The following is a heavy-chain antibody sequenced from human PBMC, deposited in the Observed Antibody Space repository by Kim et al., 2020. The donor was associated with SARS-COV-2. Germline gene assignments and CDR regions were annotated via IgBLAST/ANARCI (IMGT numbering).Heavy chain of an antibody. CDR1: GFTFSSYS. CDR2: ISSSSSYI. D-gene: IGHD5-12*01. J-gene: IGHJ4*02. Sequence: GGSLRLSCAASGFTFSSYSMNWVRQAPGKGLEWVSSISSSSSYIYYADSVKGRFTISRDNAKNSLYLQMNSLRAEDTAVYYCARDKSGYERGGPTYFDYWGQGTLVTVSS. CDR3: ARDKSGYERGGPTYFDY. V-gene: IGHV3-21*01.